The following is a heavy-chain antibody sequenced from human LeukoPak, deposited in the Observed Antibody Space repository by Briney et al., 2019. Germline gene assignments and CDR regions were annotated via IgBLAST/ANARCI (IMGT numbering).Heavy chain of an antibody. V-gene: IGHV1-2*02. CDR2: INPNSGGT. CDR1: GYTFTGYY. D-gene: IGHD2-2*01. J-gene: IGHJ3*02. Sequence: ASVKVSCKASGYTFTGYYMHWVRQAPGQGLEWMGWINPNSGGTNYAQKFQGRVTMTRDTSISTAYMELSRLRSEDTAVYYCASSPYCSSTSCTRGAFDIWGQGTMVTVSS. CDR3: ASSPYCSSTSCTRGAFDI.